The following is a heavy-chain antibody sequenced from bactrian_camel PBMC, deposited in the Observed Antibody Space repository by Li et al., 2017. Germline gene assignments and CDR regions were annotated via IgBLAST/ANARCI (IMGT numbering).Heavy chain of an antibody. Sequence: VQLVESGGGLVQPGGSLRLSCAASGFTFSNYHMSWVRQAPGKGLEWVSRIIHDGDTTSYADSVKGRFAISQDNAVNTMYLQMNNLKPTDTGVYYCAKGGTAYGMDYWGKGTQVTVS. CDR1: GFTFSNYH. V-gene: IGHV3S40*01. J-gene: IGHJ7*01. D-gene: IGHD7*01. CDR2: IIHDGDTT.